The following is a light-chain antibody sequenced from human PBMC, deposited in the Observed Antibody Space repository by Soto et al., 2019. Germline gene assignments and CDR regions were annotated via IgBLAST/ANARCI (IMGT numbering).Light chain of an antibody. CDR2: GAS. Sequence: EIVMTQSPATLSVSPGESATLSCRASQSIKSDLAWYQQKPGQAPRLLIYGASTRATDIPARISGSGSGTDFTLTISSLQSEDFAVYYCQQYNKWPPQYTFGQGTKLEIK. V-gene: IGKV3-15*01. J-gene: IGKJ2*01. CDR1: QSIKSD. CDR3: QQYNKWPPQYT.